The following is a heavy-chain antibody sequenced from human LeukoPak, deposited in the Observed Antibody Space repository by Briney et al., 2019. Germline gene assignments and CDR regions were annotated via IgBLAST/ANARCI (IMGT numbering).Heavy chain of an antibody. D-gene: IGHD3-9*01. V-gene: IGHV3-66*01. Sequence: GGSLRLSCAASGFTVSSNYMSWVRQAPGKGLEWVSVIYSGGSTYYADSVKRRFTISRDNSKNTLYLQMNSLRAEDTAVYYCARGSDWLTYYFDYWGQGTLVTVSS. J-gene: IGHJ4*02. CDR2: IYSGGST. CDR3: ARGSDWLTYYFDY. CDR1: GFTVSSNY.